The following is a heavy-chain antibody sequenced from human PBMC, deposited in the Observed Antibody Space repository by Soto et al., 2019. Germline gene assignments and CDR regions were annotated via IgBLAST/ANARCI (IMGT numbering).Heavy chain of an antibody. J-gene: IGHJ3*01. CDR3: ARGSHFDFSSGYADSSDV. V-gene: IGHV4-34*01. CDR2: VKHSGNI. CDR1: GGSFSGYY. Sequence: QVQLQQWGAGLLEPSETLSLTCAVYGGSFSGYYWGWFRQPPGKGLEWIGEVKHSGNINYNPSLKTRLTVSVDTSKNQFSLKLSSMTAADTAMYYCARGSHFDFSSGYADSSDVWGQGTMVTVSS. D-gene: IGHD3-3*01.